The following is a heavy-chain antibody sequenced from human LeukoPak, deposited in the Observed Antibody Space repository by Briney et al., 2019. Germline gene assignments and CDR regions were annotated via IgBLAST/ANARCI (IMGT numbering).Heavy chain of an antibody. D-gene: IGHD3-10*01. J-gene: IGHJ4*02. CDR1: GGSISSYY. Sequence: SETLSLTCTVPGGSISSYYWSWIRQPPGKGLEWIGYIYYSGSTNYNPSLKSRVTMSVDTSKNQFSLKLSSVTAADTAVYYCAREGGRFGELSPHPPPFDYWGQGTLVTVSS. V-gene: IGHV4-59*01. CDR3: AREGGRFGELSPHPPPFDY. CDR2: IYYSGST.